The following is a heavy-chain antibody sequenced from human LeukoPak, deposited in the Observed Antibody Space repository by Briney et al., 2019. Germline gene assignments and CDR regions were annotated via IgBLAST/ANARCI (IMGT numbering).Heavy chain of an antibody. V-gene: IGHV1-2*02. CDR2: INPNSGGT. J-gene: IGHJ3*02. CDR3: ARECDVLLWFGESSTYKGAFDI. Sequence: ASVKVSCKASGYTFTGYYMHWVRQAPGQGLEWMGWINPNSGGTNYAQKFQGRVTMTRDTSISTAYMELSRLRSDDTAVYYCARECDVLLWFGESSTYKGAFDIWGQGTMVTVSS. D-gene: IGHD3-10*01. CDR1: GYTFTGYY.